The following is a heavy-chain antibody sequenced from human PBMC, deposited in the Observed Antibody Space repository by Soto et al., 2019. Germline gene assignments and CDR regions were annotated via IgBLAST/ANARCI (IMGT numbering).Heavy chain of an antibody. J-gene: IGHJ4*02. CDR3: ARAGQYYDASGYAD. CDR1: GYSFATSG. V-gene: IGHV1-18*01. D-gene: IGHD3-22*01. CDR2: ISVYNGNT. Sequence: QVKLVQSGTEVKKPGASIKVSCKASGYSFATSGMTWVRQAPGQGLEWMGWISVYNGNTNYDQSLQDRVTMTTDTSTNTAYLEVSNLRSDDTAVYYCARAGQYYDASGYADWGQGTLVTVSS.